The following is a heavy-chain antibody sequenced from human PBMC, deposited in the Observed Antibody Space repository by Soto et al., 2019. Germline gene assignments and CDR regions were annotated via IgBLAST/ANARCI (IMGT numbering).Heavy chain of an antibody. CDR1: GFTFSTYA. CDR3: ARNNYDSSGLYYFDY. D-gene: IGHD3-22*01. J-gene: IGHJ4*02. V-gene: IGHV3-23*01. CDR2: ISSSGGST. Sequence: EVQLLESGGGLVQPGGSLRLSCAASGFTFSTYAMRWVRQAPGKGLEWVSAISSSGGSTYYADSVKGRFTISRDNSKNTLYLQMNSLRAEDTAVYYCARNNYDSSGLYYFDYWGQGTLVTVSP.